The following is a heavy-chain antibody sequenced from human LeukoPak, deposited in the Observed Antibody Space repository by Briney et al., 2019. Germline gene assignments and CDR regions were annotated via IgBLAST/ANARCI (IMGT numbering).Heavy chain of an antibody. CDR2: INPSGGST. CDR1: GYTFTSYY. J-gene: IGHJ3*02. Sequence: ASVKVSCKASGYTFTSYYMHWVRQAPGQGLEWMGRINPSGGSTSYAQKFQGRVTMTRDTSTSTVYMELSSLRSEDTAVYYCARDKMAGRDGYNFGIFDIWGQGTMVTVSS. CDR3: ARDKMAGRDGYNFGIFDI. D-gene: IGHD5-24*01. V-gene: IGHV1-46*01.